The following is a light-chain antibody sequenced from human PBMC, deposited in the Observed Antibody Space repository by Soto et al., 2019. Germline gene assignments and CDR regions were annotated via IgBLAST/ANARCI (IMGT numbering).Light chain of an antibody. CDR3: QQYSSYS. V-gene: IGKV1-5*03. J-gene: IGKJ2*01. CDR2: NAS. CDR1: QSISNW. Sequence: DIQMTQSPSTLSASVGDRVTITCRASQSISNWLAWYQQKPGKAPKLLIYNASTLESGVPSRFSGSGSGTEFTLTISSLQPDDFATYYCQQYSSYSFGQGTKLEIK.